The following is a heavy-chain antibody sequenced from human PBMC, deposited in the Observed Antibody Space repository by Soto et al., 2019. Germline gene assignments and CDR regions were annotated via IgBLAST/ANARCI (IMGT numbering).Heavy chain of an antibody. D-gene: IGHD4-17*01. CDR1: GFTFSSYG. V-gene: IGHV3-33*01. CDR3: ARDQTVPISYYYYGMDV. J-gene: IGHJ6*02. Sequence: QVQLVESGGGVVQPGRSLRLSCAASGFTFSSYGMHWVRQAPGKGLEWVAVIWYDGSNKYYADSVKGRFTISRDNSKNTLYLQMNSLRAEDTAVYYCARDQTVPISYYYYGMDVWGQGTTVTVSS. CDR2: IWYDGSNK.